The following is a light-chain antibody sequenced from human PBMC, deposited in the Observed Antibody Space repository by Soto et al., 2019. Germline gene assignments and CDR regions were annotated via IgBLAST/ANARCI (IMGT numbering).Light chain of an antibody. CDR1: QGINNY. CDR3: QQYNDWPLT. J-gene: IGKJ4*01. Sequence: DIRMTQSPSSLSASVGDSVTITCRASQGINNYLAWYQQKPGKVPVLLIYSASTLKPGIPSRFSGSGSGTEFTLTIISLQSEDSAVYYCQQYNDWPLTFGGGTKVDIK. V-gene: IGKV1-27*01. CDR2: SAS.